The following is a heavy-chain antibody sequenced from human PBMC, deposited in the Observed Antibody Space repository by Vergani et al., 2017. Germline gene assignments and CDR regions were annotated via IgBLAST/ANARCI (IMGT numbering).Heavy chain of an antibody. CDR2: IYYSGST. D-gene: IGHD3-3*01. J-gene: IGHJ2*01. CDR1: GGSISSYY. CDR3: ARDYKDFWSGYYYWYFDL. V-gene: IGHV4-59*01. Sequence: QVQLPESGPGLVKPSETLSLTCTVSGGSISSYYWSWIRQPPGKGLEWIGYIYYSGSTNYNPSLKSRVTISVDTSKNQFSLKLSSVTAADTAVYYCARDYKDFWSGYYYWYFDLWGRGTLVTVSS.